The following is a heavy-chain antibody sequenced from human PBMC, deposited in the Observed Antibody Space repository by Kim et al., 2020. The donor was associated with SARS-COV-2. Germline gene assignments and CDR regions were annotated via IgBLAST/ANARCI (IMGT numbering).Heavy chain of an antibody. CDR1: GGSISSSSYY. CDR3: ARVNYGSGSFK. CDR2: IYYSGST. V-gene: IGHV4-39*07. J-gene: IGHJ4*02. D-gene: IGHD3-10*01. Sequence: SETLSLTCTVSGGSISSSSYYWGWIRQPPGKGLEWIGSIYYSGSTYYNPSLKSRVTISVDTSKNQFSLKLSSVTAADTAVYYCARVNYGSGSFKWGQGTLVTVSS.